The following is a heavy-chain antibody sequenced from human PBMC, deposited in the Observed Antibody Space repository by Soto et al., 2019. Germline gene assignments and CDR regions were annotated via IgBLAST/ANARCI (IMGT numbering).Heavy chain of an antibody. CDR1: GGTFSSYA. CDR2: IIPIFGTA. V-gene: IGHV1-69*13. Sequence: SVKVSCKASGGTFSSYAISWVRQAPGQGLEWMGGIIPIFGTANYAQKFQGRVTITADESTSTAYMELSRLRSEDTAVYYCAIAYRRSSPSAFARWGKGKMLTV. D-gene: IGHD6-6*01. J-gene: IGHJ3*02. CDR3: AIAYRRSSPSAFAR.